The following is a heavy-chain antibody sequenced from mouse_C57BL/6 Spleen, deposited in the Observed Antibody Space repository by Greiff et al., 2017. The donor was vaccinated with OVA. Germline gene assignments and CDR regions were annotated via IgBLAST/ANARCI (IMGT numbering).Heavy chain of an antibody. V-gene: IGHV1-82*01. CDR2: IYPGDGDT. D-gene: IGHD2-1*01. CDR3: ATPTQGVSYAMDY. Sequence: QVQLQQPGAELVKPGASVKISCKASGYAFSSSWMNWVKQRPGKGLEWIGRIYPGDGDTNYNGKFKGKATLTADKSSSTAYMQLSSLTSEDSAVYFCATPTQGVSYAMDYWGQGTSVTVSS. J-gene: IGHJ4*01. CDR1: GYAFSSSW.